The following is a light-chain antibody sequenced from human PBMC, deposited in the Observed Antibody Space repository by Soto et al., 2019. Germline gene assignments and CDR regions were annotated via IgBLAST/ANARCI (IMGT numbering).Light chain of an antibody. CDR3: QQYYCTPYT. J-gene: IGKJ2*01. Sequence: DIVMTQSPDSLAVSLGERATINCKSSQSVLYSSNNKNYLAWYQQKPGQPPKLLIYWASTRESGVPDRFSGSGSGTEFTLAICSLQAEDVAVYYCQQYYCTPYTFGQGTKLEIK. CDR1: QSVLYSSNNKNY. V-gene: IGKV4-1*01. CDR2: WAS.